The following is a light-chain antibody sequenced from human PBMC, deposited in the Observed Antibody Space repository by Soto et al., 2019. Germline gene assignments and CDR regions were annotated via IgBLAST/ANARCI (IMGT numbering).Light chain of an antibody. J-gene: IGLJ2*01. Sequence: QSALTQPASVSGSPGQSITISCSGSSSDVVDKNYVSWYQQHPGKAPKLMICEVSNRPSGVSNRFSGSKSGNTASLTISGLQAEDEADFYCSSYTSSFTVIFGGGTKLTVL. CDR1: SSDVVDKNY. V-gene: IGLV2-14*01. CDR2: EVS. CDR3: SSYTSSFTVI.